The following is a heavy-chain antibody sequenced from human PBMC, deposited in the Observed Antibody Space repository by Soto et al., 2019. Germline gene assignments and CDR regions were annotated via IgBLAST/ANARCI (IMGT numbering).Heavy chain of an antibody. D-gene: IGHD6-19*01. Sequence: GASLRLSCASSGFSFSGNWMTWVRQAPGKGLEWVANVNEDGSEKNYVDSVKGRFTISRDNAKNSLYLQVNSLTAADTAVYYRARLRSGWSIDYWGQGALVTVSS. CDR2: VNEDGSEK. J-gene: IGHJ4*02. CDR1: GFSFSGNW. V-gene: IGHV3-7*03. CDR3: ARLRSGWSIDY.